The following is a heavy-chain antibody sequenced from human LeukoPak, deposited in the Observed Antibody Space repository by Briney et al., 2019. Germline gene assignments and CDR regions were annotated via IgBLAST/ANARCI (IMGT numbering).Heavy chain of an antibody. CDR2: IYYSGST. J-gene: IGHJ3*02. V-gene: IGHV4-59*01. D-gene: IGHD3-10*01. CDR3: ARMGLLWFGELNDAFDI. CDR1: GGSIRSYF. Sequence: SETLSLTCTVSGGSIRSYFWTWIRQPPGKGLEWIGYIYYSGSTNYNPSLKSRVTTSVDTSKNQFSLKLSSVTAADTAVYYCARMGLLWFGELNDAFDIWGQGTMVTVSS.